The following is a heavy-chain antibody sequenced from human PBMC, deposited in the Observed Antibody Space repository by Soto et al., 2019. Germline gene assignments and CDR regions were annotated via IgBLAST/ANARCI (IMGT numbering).Heavy chain of an antibody. J-gene: IGHJ4*02. CDR1: GFTFETSW. CDR3: VRERISS. CDR2: IKQDGSEK. D-gene: IGHD2-15*01. Sequence: EVQLVESGGGLVQPGGSLRLSCAASGFTFETSWMTWVRQAPGKGLEWGANIKQDGSEKYYVDSVKGRFTISRDNAKNSLYLQMNSLRVADTAVYFCVRERISSWGQGTLVTVSS. V-gene: IGHV3-7*01.